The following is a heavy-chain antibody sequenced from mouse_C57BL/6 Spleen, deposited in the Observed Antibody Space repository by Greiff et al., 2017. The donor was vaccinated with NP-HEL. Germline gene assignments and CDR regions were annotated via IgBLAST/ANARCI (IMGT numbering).Heavy chain of an antibody. CDR3: ARGGYYGSSYVAWFAY. D-gene: IGHD1-1*01. Sequence: VQLKESGPGMVKPSQSLSLTCTVTGYSITSGYDWHWIRHFPGNKLEWMGYISYSGSTNYNPSLKSRISITHDPSKNHFFLKLNSVTTEDTATYYCARGGYYGSSYVAWFAYWGQGTLVTVSA. CDR1: GYSITSGYD. J-gene: IGHJ3*01. CDR2: ISYSGST. V-gene: IGHV3-1*01.